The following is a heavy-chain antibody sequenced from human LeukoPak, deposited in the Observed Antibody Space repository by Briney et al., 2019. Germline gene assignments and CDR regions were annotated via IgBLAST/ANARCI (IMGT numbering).Heavy chain of an antibody. CDR2: INPNSGGT. CDR3: ARGREYSTTGPHDAFDI. D-gene: IGHD6-6*01. Sequence: SVKVSCKASGGTFSSYAISWVRQAPGQGLEWMGWINPNSGGTNYAQKFQGRVTMTRDTSISTAYMELSRLRSDDTAVYYCARGREYSTTGPHDAFDIWGQGTMVTVSS. J-gene: IGHJ3*02. CDR1: GGTFSSYA. V-gene: IGHV1-2*02.